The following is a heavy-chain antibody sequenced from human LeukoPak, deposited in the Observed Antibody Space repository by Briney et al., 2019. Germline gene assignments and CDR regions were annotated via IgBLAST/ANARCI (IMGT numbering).Heavy chain of an antibody. Sequence: ASVKVSCKASGCTFTNYYIHWVRQAPGQGLEWMGIIHPSSGNTEPHAQKFQGRATLTRDTSTSTVYMELSSLRSEDTAIYYCARAFRTNGVCFIFDSWGQGTLVTVSS. J-gene: IGHJ4*02. V-gene: IGHV1-46*01. CDR1: GCTFTNYY. D-gene: IGHD2-8*01. CDR3: ARAFRTNGVCFIFDS. CDR2: IHPSSGNT.